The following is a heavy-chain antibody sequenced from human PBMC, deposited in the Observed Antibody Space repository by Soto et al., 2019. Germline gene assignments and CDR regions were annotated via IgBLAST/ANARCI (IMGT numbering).Heavy chain of an antibody. D-gene: IGHD6-19*01. V-gene: IGHV1-3*01. CDR1: GYTFTSYG. Sequence: ASVKVSCKASGYTFTSYGMNWVRQAPGRGLEWMGWINPGNGNTKYSQKFQGRVIIERDTSASTAYMELSSLRSEDTAVYYCARDPTVAGTYYYYYGMDVWGQGTTVTVSS. CDR3: ARDPTVAGTYYYYYGMDV. CDR2: INPGNGNT. J-gene: IGHJ6*02.